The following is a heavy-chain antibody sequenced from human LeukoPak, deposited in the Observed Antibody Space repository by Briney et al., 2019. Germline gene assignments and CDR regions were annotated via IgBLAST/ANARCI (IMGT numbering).Heavy chain of an antibody. D-gene: IGHD2-2*01. V-gene: IGHV1-2*06. CDR1: GDTFTHYN. CDR2: INPNRGVT. CDR3: ARDHCVSSGCYEDYYDVMDC. Sequence: ASVRVSPAASGDTFTHYNMYWVPEAPGHGLGWMGRINPNRGVTNYEQKFQGRVTMTRDTSVNTPYMELSRLTSDDTAVYFCARDHCVSSGCYEDYYDVMDCLVRGTTVTVSS. J-gene: IGHJ6*02.